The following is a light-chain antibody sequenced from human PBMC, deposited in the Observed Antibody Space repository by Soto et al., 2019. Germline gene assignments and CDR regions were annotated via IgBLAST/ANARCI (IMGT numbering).Light chain of an antibody. Sequence: QSLPTQPAPVSGSPGQSITISCTDTSSNVGSYKLVSWYQQHPGKAPRLMIFEVNKRPSGVSNRFSGSKSGNTASLTTSGLMVEDEADYYCCSSGGSPTYVFGTGTKV. CDR3: CSSGGSPTYV. CDR2: EVN. J-gene: IGLJ1*01. CDR1: SSNVGSYKL. V-gene: IGLV2-23*02.